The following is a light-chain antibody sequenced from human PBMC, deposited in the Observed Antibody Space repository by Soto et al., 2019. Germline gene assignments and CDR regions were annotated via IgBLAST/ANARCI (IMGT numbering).Light chain of an antibody. CDR2: KAS. V-gene: IGKV1-5*03. CDR3: QQYGSFRT. Sequence: DIQMTQSPSTLSASVGDRVTITCRASQSISTWLAWYQQKPGKAPNLLIYKASSLESGVPSRFSGSGSGTEFTLTISGLQPDDFATYYCQQYGSFRTFGQGTKVEIK. J-gene: IGKJ1*01. CDR1: QSISTW.